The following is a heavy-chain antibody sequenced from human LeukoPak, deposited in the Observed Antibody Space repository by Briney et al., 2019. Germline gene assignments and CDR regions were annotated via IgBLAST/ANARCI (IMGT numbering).Heavy chain of an antibody. CDR1: GGSISSGGYY. D-gene: IGHD3/OR15-3a*01. CDR2: IYYSGST. CDR3: ARESALGPDSHYYYYYMDV. Sequence: SQTLSLTCTVSGGSISSGGYYWSWIRQHPGKGLEWIGYIYYSGSTYYNPSLKSRVTISVDTSKNQFSLKLSSVTAADTAVYYCARESALGPDSHYYYYYMDVWGKGTTVTVSS. J-gene: IGHJ6*03. V-gene: IGHV4-31*03.